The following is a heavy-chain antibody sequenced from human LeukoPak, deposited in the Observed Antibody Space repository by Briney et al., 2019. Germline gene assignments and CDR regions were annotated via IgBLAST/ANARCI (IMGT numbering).Heavy chain of an antibody. Sequence: SETLSLTCTVSGGSISSSSYYWGWIRLPPGKGLEWIGSIYYSGSTYYNPSLKSRVTISVDTSKNQFSLKLSSVTAADTAVYYCARRRSSSWYGYWGQGTLVTVSS. V-gene: IGHV4-39*01. CDR3: ARRRSSSWYGY. CDR1: GGSISSSSYY. D-gene: IGHD6-13*01. J-gene: IGHJ4*02. CDR2: IYYSGST.